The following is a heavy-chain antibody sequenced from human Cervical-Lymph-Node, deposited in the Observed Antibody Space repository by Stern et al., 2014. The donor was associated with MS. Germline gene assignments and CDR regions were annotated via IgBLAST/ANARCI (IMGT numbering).Heavy chain of an antibody. Sequence: VQLVESGGGLVKPGGSLRLSCAASGFTFSDYYMSWIRQATGKGLEWLSYISGSGDTIYYADSVKGRFTISRDNAKNSLYREMNSLRAEDTAVYYCARDLGRDGYVWSHWGQGTLVTVSS. CDR2: ISGSGDTI. J-gene: IGHJ4*02. D-gene: IGHD5-24*01. CDR3: ARDLGRDGYVWSH. V-gene: IGHV3-11*01. CDR1: GFTFSDYY.